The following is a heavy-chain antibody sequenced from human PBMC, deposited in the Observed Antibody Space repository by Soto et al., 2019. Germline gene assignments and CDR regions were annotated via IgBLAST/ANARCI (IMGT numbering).Heavy chain of an antibody. J-gene: IGHJ2*01. CDR2: IDHSSSSV. CDR3: SVGIAVARWYLDL. Sequence: EVQLVESGGGLVQPGGSRRLSCAAFGFRFSSYSMNWVRQAPGKGPEWVSYIDHSSSSVRYVDSVEGRFTISRDNAKDALSLQMISLRPEEPAMYYCSVGIAVARWYLDLWGRGTLVAVSS. V-gene: IGHV3-48*04. CDR1: GFRFSSYS. D-gene: IGHD6-19*01.